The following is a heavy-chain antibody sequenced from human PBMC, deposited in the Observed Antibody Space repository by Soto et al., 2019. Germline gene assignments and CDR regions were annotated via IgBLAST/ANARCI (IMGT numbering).Heavy chain of an antibody. Sequence: SETLSLTCGVSGGSIRSRGYCRIWIRQPPGKGLEWIGYIYHSGSTYYNPSLKSRVTISVDTSKNQFSLKLSSVTAADTAVYYCARVLFGRGNWFDPWGQGTLVTVSS. CDR1: GGSIRSRGYC. J-gene: IGHJ5*02. V-gene: IGHV4-30-2*01. CDR3: ARVLFGRGNWFDP. CDR2: IYHSGST. D-gene: IGHD3-3*01.